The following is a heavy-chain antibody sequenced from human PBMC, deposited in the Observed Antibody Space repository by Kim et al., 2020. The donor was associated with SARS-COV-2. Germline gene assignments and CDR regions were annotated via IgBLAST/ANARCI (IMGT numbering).Heavy chain of an antibody. CDR3: ASCGGDCYYLMSGMDV. Sequence: GGSLRLSCAASGFTFSSYGMHWVRQAPGKGLEWVAVISYDGSKKYYADSVKGRFTISRDNSKNTLYLQMNSLRAEDTAVYYCASCGGDCYYLMSGMDVWGQGTTVTVSS. V-gene: IGHV3-30*03. CDR1: GFTFSSYG. J-gene: IGHJ6*02. D-gene: IGHD2-21*02. CDR2: ISYDGSKK.